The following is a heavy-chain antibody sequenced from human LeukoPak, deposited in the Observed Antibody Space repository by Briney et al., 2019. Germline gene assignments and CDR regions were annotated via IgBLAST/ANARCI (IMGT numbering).Heavy chain of an antibody. D-gene: IGHD3-22*01. CDR3: ARGYYDSSGQFDY. CDR1: GGSISSYY. J-gene: IGHJ4*02. CDR2: IYYSGST. V-gene: IGHV4-59*08. Sequence: SETLSLTCTVSGGSISSYYWSWIRQPPGKGLEWIGYIYYSGSTNYNPSLKSRVTISVDTSKNQSSLKLSSVTAADTAVYYCARGYYDSSGQFDYWGQGTLVTVSS.